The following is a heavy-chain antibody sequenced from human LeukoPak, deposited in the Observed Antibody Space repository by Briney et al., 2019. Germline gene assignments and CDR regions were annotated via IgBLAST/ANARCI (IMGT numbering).Heavy chain of an antibody. CDR3: ARVVGATGPSDY. CDR2: IYYIGST. D-gene: IGHD1-26*01. J-gene: IGHJ4*02. CDR1: GGSISSDY. V-gene: IGHV4-59*01. Sequence: SETLSLTCTVSGGSISSDYWSWIRQPPGKGLEWIGYIYYIGSTNYNPSLKSRITISVDTSKSHFSLKLSSVTAADTAVYYCARVVGATGPSDYWGQGTLVTVSS.